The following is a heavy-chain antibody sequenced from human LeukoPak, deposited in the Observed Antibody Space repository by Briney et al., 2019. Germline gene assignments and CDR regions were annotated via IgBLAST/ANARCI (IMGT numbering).Heavy chain of an antibody. CDR2: IYTSGST. D-gene: IGHD6-19*01. CDR3: ARDGGSDQYYFDN. J-gene: IGHJ4*02. CDR1: GGSISSGSYY. V-gene: IGHV4-61*02. Sequence: SQTLSLTCTVSGGSISSGSYYWSWLRQPAGKGLEGIGRIYTSGSTNYNPSLKSRVTISVDTSKNQVFLKLNSVTAADTAMYYCARDGGSDQYYFDNWGQGTLVTVSS.